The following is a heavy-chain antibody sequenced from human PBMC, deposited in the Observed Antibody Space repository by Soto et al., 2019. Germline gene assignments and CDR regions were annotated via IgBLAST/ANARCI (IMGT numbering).Heavy chain of an antibody. Sequence: GGSLRLSCAASGFTFSNAWMSWVRQAPGKGLEWVGRIKSKTDGGTTDYAAPVKGRFTISRNDSKNTLYLQMNSLKTEDTAVYYCTTGYCSSTSCYEDPFYYYYYYMDVWGKGTTVTVSS. V-gene: IGHV3-15*01. CDR2: IKSKTDGGTT. CDR3: TTGYCSSTSCYEDPFYYYYYYMDV. J-gene: IGHJ6*03. CDR1: GFTFSNAW. D-gene: IGHD2-2*01.